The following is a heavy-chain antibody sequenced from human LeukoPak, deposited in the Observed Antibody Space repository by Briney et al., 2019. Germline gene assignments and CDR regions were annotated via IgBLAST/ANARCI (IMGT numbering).Heavy chain of an antibody. J-gene: IGHJ1*01. D-gene: IGHD6-19*01. V-gene: IGHV1-69*13. Sequence: ASVKVSCKASGGTFSSYAISWVRQAPGRGLEWMGGIIPIFGTANYAQKFQGRVTITADESTSTAYMELSSLRSEDTAVYYCARVGLAVAGTGYFQHWGQGTLVTVSS. CDR1: GGTFSSYA. CDR2: IIPIFGTA. CDR3: ARVGLAVAGTGYFQH.